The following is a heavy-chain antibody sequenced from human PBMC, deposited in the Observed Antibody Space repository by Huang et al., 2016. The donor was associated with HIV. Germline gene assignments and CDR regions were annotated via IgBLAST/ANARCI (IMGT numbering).Heavy chain of an antibody. CDR1: GFTFRNHW. D-gene: IGHD6-13*01. J-gene: IGHJ6*03. Sequence: EVQLVESGGGLVQPGGSLRLSCAASGFTFRNHWRHWVRQAPGKGLGWVSRINSDGGDTSHADAGKGRFTSSRDNAQNTVHLHMNSLRAEETAVYFCAKNPSITAVDSDYYYYYMDVWGKGTTVTVS. CDR3: AKNPSITAVDSDYYYYYMDV. V-gene: IGHV3-74*01. CDR2: INSDGGDT.